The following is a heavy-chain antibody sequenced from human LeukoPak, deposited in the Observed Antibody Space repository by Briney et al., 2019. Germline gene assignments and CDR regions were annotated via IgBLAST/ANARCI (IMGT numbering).Heavy chain of an antibody. CDR2: IYYSGST. V-gene: IGHV4-59*11. D-gene: IGHD5-18*01. Sequence: SETLSLTCTVSGGSISSHYWSWVRQPPGKGLEWIGYIYYSGSTNYNPSLESRLTISVDTSKNQFSLKLSSVTAADTAVYYCARSGYSYGADAFDIWGQGTMVTVSS. J-gene: IGHJ3*02. CDR3: ARSGYSYGADAFDI. CDR1: GGSISSHY.